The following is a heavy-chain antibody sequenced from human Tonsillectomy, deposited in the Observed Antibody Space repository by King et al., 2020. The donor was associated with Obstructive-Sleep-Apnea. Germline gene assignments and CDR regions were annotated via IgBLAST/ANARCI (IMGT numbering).Heavy chain of an antibody. Sequence: QLQESGPGLVKPSETLSLTCTVSGGSISSSSYYWGWIRQPPGKGLEWIGSIYYSGSTYYNPSLKSRVTISVDTSKNQFSLKLSSVTAADTAVYYCARDWADYYDSSSSPRYFDLWGRGTLVTVSS. CDR2: IYYSGST. CDR3: ARDWADYYDSSSSPRYFDL. J-gene: IGHJ2*01. V-gene: IGHV4-39*07. D-gene: IGHD3-22*01. CDR1: GGSISSSSYY.